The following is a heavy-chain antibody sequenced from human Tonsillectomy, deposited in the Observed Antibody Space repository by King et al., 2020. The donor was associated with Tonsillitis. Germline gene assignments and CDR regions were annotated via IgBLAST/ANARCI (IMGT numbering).Heavy chain of an antibody. Sequence: VQLVESGGGLVQPGRSLRLSCAASGFTFDDFAMHWVRQAPGKGLEWVSGITWNSDNIAYADSVKGRFTVSRDNAKKHLYLQMNSLRAEDTALYYCARDLRGGSYYHYYYGMDVWGQGTTVTVSS. CDR3: ARDLRGGSYYHYYYGMDV. CDR1: GFTFDDFA. D-gene: IGHD1-26*01. J-gene: IGHJ6*02. V-gene: IGHV3-9*01. CDR2: ITWNSDNI.